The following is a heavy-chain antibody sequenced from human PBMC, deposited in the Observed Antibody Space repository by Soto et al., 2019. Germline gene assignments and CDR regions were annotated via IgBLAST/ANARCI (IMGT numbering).Heavy chain of an antibody. V-gene: IGHV1-69*01. Sequence: QVQLAQSGAEVKKPGSSVKVSCKASGGTFSSYAISWVRQAPGQGLEWMGGIIPIFGTANYAQKFQGRVTITADESTSTADMELSSLRSEDTAVYYCARESPSTTVTSWAFDIWGQGTMVTVSS. CDR1: GGTFSSYA. CDR3: ARESPSTTVTSWAFDI. D-gene: IGHD4-17*01. CDR2: IIPIFGTA. J-gene: IGHJ3*02.